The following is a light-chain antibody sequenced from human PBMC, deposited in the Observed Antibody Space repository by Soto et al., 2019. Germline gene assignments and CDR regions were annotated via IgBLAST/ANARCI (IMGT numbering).Light chain of an antibody. Sequence: QSALTQPASVSGSPGQSITISCTGTSSDVGSYNLVSWYQQHPGKAPKLMIYEGSKRPSGVSNRFSGSKSGNTASLTISGXQAEXEXXYYCCSYAGSSTYVFGTGTKLTVL. J-gene: IGLJ1*01. CDR2: EGS. CDR3: CSYAGSSTYV. CDR1: SSDVGSYNL. V-gene: IGLV2-23*01.